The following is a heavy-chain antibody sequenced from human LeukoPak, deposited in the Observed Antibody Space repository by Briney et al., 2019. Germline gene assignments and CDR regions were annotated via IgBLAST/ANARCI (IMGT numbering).Heavy chain of an antibody. D-gene: IGHD2-2*01. J-gene: IGHJ5*02. CDR1: GYTFTNYG. CDR2: ISPYNGDT. Sequence: ASVEVSCKASGYTFTNYGVSWVRQAPGQGLEWMGWISPYNGDTNYAQNLQGRVTMTTDTSTSTAYMELRSLRSDDTAVYYCARDYCSSPSCRYNWFDPWGQGTLVTVSS. CDR3: ARDYCSSPSCRYNWFDP. V-gene: IGHV1-18*01.